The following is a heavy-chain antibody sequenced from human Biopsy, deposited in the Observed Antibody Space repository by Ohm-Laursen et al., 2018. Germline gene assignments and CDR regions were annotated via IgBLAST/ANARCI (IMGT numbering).Heavy chain of an antibody. CDR3: ATFRASWDTTQGGDY. J-gene: IGHJ4*02. V-gene: IGHV4-31*03. D-gene: IGHD1-26*01. CDR2: IYHSGTT. Sequence: SETLSLTCTVSGASISVDGYYWAWIRQLSGKGLDWIGYIYHSGTTYYNPSLKSRLTMSVDTSKNEFSLRLRSVTAADTAVYFCATFRASWDTTQGGDYWGQGTLVTVSS. CDR1: GASISVDGYY.